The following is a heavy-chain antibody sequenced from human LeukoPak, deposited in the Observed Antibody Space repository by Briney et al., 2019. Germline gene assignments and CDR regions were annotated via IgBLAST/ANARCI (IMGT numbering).Heavy chain of an antibody. Sequence: PSETLSLTCAVYGESFSGYYWSWIRQPPGKGLEWIGEINHSGSTNYNPSLKSRVTISVDTSKNPFSLKLSSVTAADTAVYYCASGIAAAGTGDYWGQGTLVTVSS. CDR3: ASGIAAAGTGDY. V-gene: IGHV4-34*01. CDR1: GESFSGYY. D-gene: IGHD6-13*01. J-gene: IGHJ4*02. CDR2: INHSGST.